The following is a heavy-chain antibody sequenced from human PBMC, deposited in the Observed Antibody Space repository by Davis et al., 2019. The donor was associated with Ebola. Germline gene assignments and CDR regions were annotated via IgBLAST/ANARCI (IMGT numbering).Heavy chain of an antibody. V-gene: IGHV3-20*01. Sequence: PGGSLRLSCETSGFIFRNYVMSWVRQAPGKGLEWVSGINWNGGSSGYADSVKGRFTISRDNVKNSLYLRMNDLRVEDTALYHCARVNAATGYSRFDTWGQGTLVTVSS. CDR3: ARVNAATGYSRFDT. CDR1: GFIFRNYV. D-gene: IGHD3-9*01. CDR2: INWNGGSS. J-gene: IGHJ5*01.